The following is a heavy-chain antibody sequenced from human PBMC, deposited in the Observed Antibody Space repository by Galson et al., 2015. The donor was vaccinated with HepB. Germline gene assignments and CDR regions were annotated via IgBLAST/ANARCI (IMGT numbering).Heavy chain of an antibody. V-gene: IGHV3-30*18. CDR3: AKITGYSSSLGAFDI. D-gene: IGHD6-13*01. Sequence: SLRLSCAASGFTFSSYGMHWVRQAPGKGLEWVAVISYDGSNKYYADSVKGRFTISRDNSKNTLYLQMNSLRAEDTAVYYCAKITGYSSSLGAFDIWGQGTMVTVSS. CDR1: GFTFSSYG. J-gene: IGHJ3*02. CDR2: ISYDGSNK.